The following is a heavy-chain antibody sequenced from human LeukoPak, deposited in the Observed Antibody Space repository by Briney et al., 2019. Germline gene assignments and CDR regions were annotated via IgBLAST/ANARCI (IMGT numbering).Heavy chain of an antibody. CDR3: ARTVSRAVAAARWYFDY. CDR2: IYYSGST. CDR1: DGSISSYY. V-gene: IGHV4-59*12. J-gene: IGHJ4*02. D-gene: IGHD6-19*01. Sequence: SETLSLTCTVSDGSISSYYWSWIRQPPGKGLEWIGYIYYSGSTNYNPSLKSRVTISVDTSKNQFSLKLSSVTAADTAVYYCARTVSRAVAAARWYFDYWGQGTLVTVSS.